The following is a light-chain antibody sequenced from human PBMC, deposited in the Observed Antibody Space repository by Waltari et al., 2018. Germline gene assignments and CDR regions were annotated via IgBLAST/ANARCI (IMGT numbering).Light chain of an antibody. J-gene: IGKJ3*01. CDR2: DAS. Sequence: DIQMTQSPSSLSASVGDSVTITCQASQDISNYLNWYQQKPGKAPNLLIHDASKLETGVPSRFSGSQSETHVTLIISSLQPEDVATYYCQRYDNLPVFAFGPGTKVDIK. V-gene: IGKV1-33*01. CDR3: QRYDNLPVFA. CDR1: QDISNY.